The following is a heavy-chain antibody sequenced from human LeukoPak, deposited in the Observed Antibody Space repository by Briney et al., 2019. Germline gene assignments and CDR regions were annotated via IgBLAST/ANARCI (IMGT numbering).Heavy chain of an antibody. CDR2: IYYSGST. Sequence: TSETLSLTCAVYGGSFSGYSWSWIRQPPGKGLEWIGSIYYSGSTYYNPSLKSRVTISVDTSKNQFSLKLSSVTAADTAVYYCARSRGGKYYYYYGMDVWGQGTTVTVSS. D-gene: IGHD2-15*01. V-gene: IGHV4-34*01. CDR3: ARSRGGKYYYYYGMDV. CDR1: GGSFSGYS. J-gene: IGHJ6*02.